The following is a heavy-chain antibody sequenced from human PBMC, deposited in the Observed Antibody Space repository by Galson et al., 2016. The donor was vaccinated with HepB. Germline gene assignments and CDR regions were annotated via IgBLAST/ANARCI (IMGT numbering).Heavy chain of an antibody. CDR2: XXDXXXGT. D-gene: IGHD1-26*01. Sequence: SLRLSCAASGFTFSNYAMIWVRQAPGKGXXXVSXXXDXXXGTWXXDSGKGRXTISRDNSKNTVFLQMNNVRVEDTAVYYCARNKEVGLRTEWAYWGQGTLVTVSS. V-gene: IGHV3-23*01. CDR1: GFTFSNYA. J-gene: IGHJ4*02. CDR3: ARNKEVGLRTEWAY.